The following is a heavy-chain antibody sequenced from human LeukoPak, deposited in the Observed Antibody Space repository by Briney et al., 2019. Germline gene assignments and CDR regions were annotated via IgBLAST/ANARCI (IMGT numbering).Heavy chain of an antibody. J-gene: IGHJ4*02. D-gene: IGHD2-15*01. CDR3: AIWYCSGGRCYSNARTFDY. CDR1: GYSFTGYA. V-gene: IGHV7-4-1*02. CDR2: INTNTGNP. Sequence: PRASVKVSCKASGYSFTGYAMNWVRQAPGQGLEWMGWINTNTGNPTYAQGFTGRFVFSLDTSVSTAYLQISSLKAEDTAVYYCAIWYCSGGRCYSNARTFDYWGQGTRVTVSS.